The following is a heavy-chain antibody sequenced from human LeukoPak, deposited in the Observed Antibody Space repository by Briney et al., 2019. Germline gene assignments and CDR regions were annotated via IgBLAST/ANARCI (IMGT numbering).Heavy chain of an antibody. V-gene: IGHV4-61*08. J-gene: IGHJ4*02. D-gene: IGHD2-2*01. CDR1: GGSISSGGYY. CDR2: IYYSGST. CDR3: ARAAAAALFDY. Sequence: PLETLSLTCTVSGGSISSGGYYWSWIRQHPGKGLEWIGYIYYSGSTNYNPSLKSRVTISVDTSKNQFSLKLSSVTAADTAVYYCARAAAAALFDYWGQGTLVTVSS.